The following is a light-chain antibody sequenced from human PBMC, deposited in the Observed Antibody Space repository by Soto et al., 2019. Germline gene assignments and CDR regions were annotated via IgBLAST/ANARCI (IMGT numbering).Light chain of an antibody. V-gene: IGKV1-39*01. CDR3: QQSYSTPLT. CDR1: QSISRD. J-gene: IGKJ4*01. CDR2: ASS. Sequence: SQMTQYPSSLPASVGDRVTITCRARQSISRDLDWYQQKLVKGTKLLISASSSLQSGVPSRFSGRGSGTDFPLTISSLQPEDVATYYCQQSYSTPLTVGGGTKGEIK.